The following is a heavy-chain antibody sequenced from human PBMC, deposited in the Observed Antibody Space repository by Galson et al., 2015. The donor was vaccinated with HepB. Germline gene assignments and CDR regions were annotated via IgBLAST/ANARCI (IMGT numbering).Heavy chain of an antibody. V-gene: IGHV3-9*01. CDR1: KFTFEDYG. D-gene: IGHD3-22*01. CDR2: ISWNSGRK. CDR3: AKGKVLHYYDRSSFDM. J-gene: IGHJ3*02. Sequence: SLRLSCAASKFTFEDYGMHWVRQVPGKGLEWVSGISWNSGRKTYADSVKGRFIISRDNAKESLYLQMNSLKVEDTALYYCAKGKVLHYYDRSSFDMWGRGTMVTVSS.